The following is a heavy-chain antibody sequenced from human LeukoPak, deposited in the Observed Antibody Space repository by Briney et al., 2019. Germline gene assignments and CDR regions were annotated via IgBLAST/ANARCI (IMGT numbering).Heavy chain of an antibody. CDR3: ALKGGHYYHFDA. J-gene: IGHJ4*02. D-gene: IGHD3-22*01. CDR1: GFTFSNYA. CDR2: ASGGATTST. Sequence: PGGSLRLSCAASGFTFSNYAMSWVRQAPGKGLEWVSAASGGATTSTYFADSVKGRFTISRDNSKNTLYLQMNSPRAEDTATYYCALKGGHYYHFDAWGQGTLVTVSS. V-gene: IGHV3-23*01.